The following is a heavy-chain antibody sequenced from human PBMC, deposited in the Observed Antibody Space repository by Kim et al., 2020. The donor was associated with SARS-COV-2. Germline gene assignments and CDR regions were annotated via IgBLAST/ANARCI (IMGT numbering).Heavy chain of an antibody. V-gene: IGHV4-59*08. D-gene: IGHD3-10*01. J-gene: IGHJ4*02. Sequence: NPSLKSRVTISVDTSKNQFSLRLSSVTAADTAVYYCARHIDYYGSGIYDSWGQGTLVTVSS. CDR3: ARHIDYYGSGIYDS.